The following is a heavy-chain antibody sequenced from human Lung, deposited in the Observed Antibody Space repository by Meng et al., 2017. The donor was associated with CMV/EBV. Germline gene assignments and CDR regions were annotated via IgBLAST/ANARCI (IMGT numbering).Heavy chain of an antibody. CDR2: VSYDGSDK. CDR3: ATSLVKALGAFDL. Sequence: SCVASGFIFDNYALHWVRQAPGKGLQWVAVVSYDGSDKYVADSVKGRYTVSRDNSKNTLSLQMNRLRVDDTAVYYCATSLVKALGAFDLWGQGTMVTVSS. CDR1: GFIFDNYA. D-gene: IGHD3-9*01. J-gene: IGHJ3*01. V-gene: IGHV3-30*01.